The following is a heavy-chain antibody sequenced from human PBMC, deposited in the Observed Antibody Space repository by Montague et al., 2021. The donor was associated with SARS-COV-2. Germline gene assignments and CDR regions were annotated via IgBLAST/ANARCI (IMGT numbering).Heavy chain of an antibody. Sequence: SLRLSCAASGFTFSSYWMSWVRQAPGKGLEWVANIKQDGSEKYYVDSVKGRFTISRGNAKNSLYLQMNSLTAKDTAVYYCSRFNFLHSGDYWGPFDIWGQGARVTVSS. V-gene: IGHV3-7*01. CDR3: SRFNFLHSGDYWGPFDI. CDR2: IKQDGSEK. D-gene: IGHD1-26*01. CDR1: GFTFSSYW. J-gene: IGHJ3*02.